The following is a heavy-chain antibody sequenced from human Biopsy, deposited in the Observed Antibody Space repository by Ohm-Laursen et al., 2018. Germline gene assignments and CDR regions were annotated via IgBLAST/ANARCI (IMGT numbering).Heavy chain of an antibody. CDR2: ISRSTSHF. CDR1: GFNFSAYG. V-gene: IGHV3-21*06. J-gene: IGHJ5*02. Sequence: SLRLSCAASGFNFSAYGMHWVRQAPGKGLEWVSSISRSTSHFLYAEALKGRFTSSRDNAKNSVYLQMSSLRAEDTGVYYCARGRTHLLPDHDWFDPWGQGTLVTVSS. CDR3: ARGRTHLLPDHDWFDP. D-gene: IGHD1-14*01.